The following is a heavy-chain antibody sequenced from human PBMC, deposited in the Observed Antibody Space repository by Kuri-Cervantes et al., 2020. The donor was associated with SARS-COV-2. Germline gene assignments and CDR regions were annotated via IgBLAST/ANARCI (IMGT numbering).Heavy chain of an antibody. J-gene: IGHJ3*02. CDR3: ARVQSYRYKNAFDI. D-gene: IGHD1-1*01. V-gene: IGHV3-21*01. Sequence: GESLKISCAASGFTFSSYSMNWVRQAPGKGLEWVSSISSSSSYIYYADSVKGRFTISRDNAKNSLYLQMNSLRDEDTAVYYCARVQSYRYKNAFDIWGQGTMVTGSS. CDR1: GFTFSSYS. CDR2: ISSSSSYI.